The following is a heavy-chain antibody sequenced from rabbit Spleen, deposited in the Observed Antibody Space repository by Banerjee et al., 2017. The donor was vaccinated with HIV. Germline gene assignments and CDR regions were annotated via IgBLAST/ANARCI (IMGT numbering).Heavy chain of an antibody. J-gene: IGHJ6*01. Sequence: QSLEESGGDLVKPGASLTLTCTASGIDFSAYYFMCWVRQAPGKGLEWIGCVNGGSGRSYYASWVNGRFSISKTSATTVTLQVTSLTAADTATYFCARDTSSSFSSYGMDLWGQGTLVTVS. D-gene: IGHD1-1*01. CDR1: GIDFSAYYF. V-gene: IGHV1S40*01. CDR2: VNGGSGRS. CDR3: ARDTSSSFSSYGMDL.